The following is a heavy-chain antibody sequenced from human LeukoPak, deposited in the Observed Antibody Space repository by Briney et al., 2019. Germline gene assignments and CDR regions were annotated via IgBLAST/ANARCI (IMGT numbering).Heavy chain of an antibody. CDR3: ARGYCSSTSCPNWFDP. V-gene: IGHV4-38-2*02. J-gene: IGHJ5*02. CDR2: IYHSGSS. CDR1: GYSISSGYY. Sequence: SETLSLTCTVSGYSISSGYYWGWIRQPPGKELEWIGSIYHSGSSYYNPSLKSRVTISVDTSKNQFSLKLSSVTAADTAVYYCARGYCSSTSCPNWFDPWGQGTLVTVSS. D-gene: IGHD2-2*01.